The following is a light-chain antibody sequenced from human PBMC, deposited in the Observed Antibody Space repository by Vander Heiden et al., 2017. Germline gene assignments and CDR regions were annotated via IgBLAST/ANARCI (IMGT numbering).Light chain of an antibody. CDR1: SSDVGGYNY. CDR2: EVS. J-gene: IGLJ2*01. V-gene: IGLV2-14*01. CDR3: SSYTSSSTLA. Sequence: QSALTQPASVSGSPGQSITISCTGTSSDVGGYNYVSWDQQHPGKAPKLMIYEVSNRPSGVSNRFSGSKSGNTASLTISGLQAEDEADYYCSSYTSSSTLAFGGGTKLTGL.